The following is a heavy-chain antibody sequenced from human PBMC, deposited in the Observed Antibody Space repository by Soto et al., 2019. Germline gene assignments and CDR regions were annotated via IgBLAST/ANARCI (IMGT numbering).Heavy chain of an antibody. V-gene: IGHV1-3*01. CDR3: ARVSGKGGHYYYGMDV. D-gene: IGHD3-16*01. J-gene: IGHJ6*02. CDR1: GYTFTSYA. CDR2: INAGNGNT. Sequence: ASVKVSCKASGYTFTSYAMHWVRQAPGQRLEWMGWINAGNGNTKYSQKFQGRVTITRDTSASTAYMELSSLRSEDTAVYYCARVSGKGGHYYYGMDVWGQGTTVTAP.